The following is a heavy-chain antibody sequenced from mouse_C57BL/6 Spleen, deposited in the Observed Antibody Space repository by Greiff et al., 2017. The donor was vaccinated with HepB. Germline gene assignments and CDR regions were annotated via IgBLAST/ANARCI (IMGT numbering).Heavy chain of an antibody. CDR2: INPYNGGT. J-gene: IGHJ2*01. V-gene: IGHV1-19*01. Sequence: VQLQQSGPVLVKPGASVKMSCKASGYTFTDYYMNWVKQSHGKSLEWIGVINPYNGGTSYNQKFKGKATLTVDKSSSTAYMELNSLTSEDSAVYYCARDYFLFDYWGQGTTLTVSS. CDR1: GYTFTDYY. D-gene: IGHD1-1*01. CDR3: ARDYFLFDY.